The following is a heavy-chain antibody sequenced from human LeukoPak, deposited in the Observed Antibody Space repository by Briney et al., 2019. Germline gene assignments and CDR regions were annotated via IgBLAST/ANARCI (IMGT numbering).Heavy chain of an antibody. J-gene: IGHJ5*02. Sequence: SETLSLTCTVSGGSISSRNYYWGWIRQPPGKGLEWIGSIYYSGSTYYNPSLKSRVTISVDTSKNQFCLKLSSVTAADTAVYYCARLNYSNQTFDPWGQGTLVTVSS. D-gene: IGHD4-11*01. CDR2: IYYSGST. CDR1: GGSISSRNYY. V-gene: IGHV4-39*01. CDR3: ARLNYSNQTFDP.